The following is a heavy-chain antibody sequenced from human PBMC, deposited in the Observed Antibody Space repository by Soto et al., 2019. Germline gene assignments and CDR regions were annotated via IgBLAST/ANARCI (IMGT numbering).Heavy chain of an antibody. CDR2: IRSKANSYAT. Sequence: GGSLRLSCAASGFTFSGSAMHWVRQASGKGLEWVGRIRSKANSYATAYAASVKGRFTISRDDSKNTAYLQMNSLKTEDTAVYYCTRHDIIRRQLALNDAFDIWGQGTMVTVSS. CDR3: TRHDIIRRQLALNDAFDI. J-gene: IGHJ3*02. V-gene: IGHV3-73*01. D-gene: IGHD1-1*01. CDR1: GFTFSGSA.